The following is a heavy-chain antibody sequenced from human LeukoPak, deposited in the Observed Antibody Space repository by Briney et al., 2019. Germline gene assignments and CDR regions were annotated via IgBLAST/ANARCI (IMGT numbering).Heavy chain of an antibody. CDR1: GYSFTNYG. V-gene: IGHV7-4-1*02. J-gene: IGHJ1*01. CDR3: ARDYTLTLGATTYFQH. CDR2: INTNTGNP. Sequence: GASVKVSCKASGYSFTNYGMNWVRQAPGQGLEWMGWINTNTGNPTYAQGFTGRFVFSLDTSVSTAYLQISSLKAEDTAVYYCARDYTLTLGATTYFQHWGQGTLVTVSS. D-gene: IGHD1-26*01.